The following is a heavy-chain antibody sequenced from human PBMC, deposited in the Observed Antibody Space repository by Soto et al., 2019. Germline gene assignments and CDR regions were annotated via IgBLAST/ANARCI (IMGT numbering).Heavy chain of an antibody. CDR3: VKERITGWYDFDY. CDR1: GFTFSNLA. CDR2: ISSDGGNT. Sequence: GSLRLPWSASGFTFSNLALRWVRQAPGKGLEYVSGISSDGGNTYYADSVKDRFTMSRDDSKTTLYLQLSGLRADDTAVYYCVKERITGWYDFDYWGQGTLVTVSS. J-gene: IGHJ4*02. D-gene: IGHD6-19*01. V-gene: IGHV3-64D*08.